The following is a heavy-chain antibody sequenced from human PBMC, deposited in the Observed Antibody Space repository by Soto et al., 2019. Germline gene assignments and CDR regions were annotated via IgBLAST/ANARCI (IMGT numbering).Heavy chain of an antibody. D-gene: IGHD1-26*01. CDR1: GFTFSSYA. Sequence: GGSLRLSCAASGFTFSSYAMSWVRQAPGKGLEWVSAISGSGGSTYYADSVKGRFTISRDNSKNTLYLQMNSLRAEDTAVYYCAEELPGGATTGLNYFDYWGQGTLVTVSS. J-gene: IGHJ4*02. CDR2: ISGSGGST. CDR3: AEELPGGATTGLNYFDY. V-gene: IGHV3-23*01.